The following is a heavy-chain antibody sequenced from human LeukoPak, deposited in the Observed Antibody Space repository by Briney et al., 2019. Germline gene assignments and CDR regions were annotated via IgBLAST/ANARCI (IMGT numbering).Heavy chain of an antibody. CDR2: IYSDNT. CDR3: AGVGSGWYRGFDY. Sequence: GGSLRLSCTVSGFTVSSNSMSWVRQAPGKGLEWVSFIYSDNTHYSDSVKGRFTISRDNSKNTLYLQMNSLRVEDTAVYYCAGVGSGWYRGFDYWGQGALVTVSS. V-gene: IGHV3-53*01. J-gene: IGHJ4*02. D-gene: IGHD6-19*01. CDR1: GFTVSSNS.